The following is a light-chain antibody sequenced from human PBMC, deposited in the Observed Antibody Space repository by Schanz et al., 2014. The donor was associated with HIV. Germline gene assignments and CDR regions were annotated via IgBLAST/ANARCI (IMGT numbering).Light chain of an antibody. CDR1: SSNIGSVYD. Sequence: QSVLTQPPSVSGAPGQRVTISCTGSSSNIGSVYDVHWYQQLPGTAPKHLIFANSDRPSGVPDRFSGSKSGTSASLAISGLQSEDEGDYYCAAWDAPWDDSLSGWVFGGGTKLTVL. CDR3: AAWDAPWDDSLSGWV. J-gene: IGLJ3*02. V-gene: IGLV1-40*01. CDR2: ANS.